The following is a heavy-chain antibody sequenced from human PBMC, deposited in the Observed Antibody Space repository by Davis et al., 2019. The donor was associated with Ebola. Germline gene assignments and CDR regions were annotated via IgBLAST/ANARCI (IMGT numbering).Heavy chain of an antibody. CDR2: INHSGST. D-gene: IGHD5-18*01. CDR1: GFTFSSYA. V-gene: IGHV4-34*01. Sequence: ESLKISCAASGFTFSSYAMSWVRQAPGKGLEWIGEINHSGSTNYNPSLKSRVTISVDTSKNQFSLKLSSVTAADTAVYYCARGGRYGLYYFDYWGQGTLVTVSS. CDR3: ARGGRYGLYYFDY. J-gene: IGHJ4*02.